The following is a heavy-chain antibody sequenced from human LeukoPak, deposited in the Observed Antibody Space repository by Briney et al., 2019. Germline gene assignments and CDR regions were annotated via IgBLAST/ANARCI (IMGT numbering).Heavy chain of an antibody. D-gene: IGHD6-6*01. Sequence: GGSLRLSCAASGFTFSSYSMNWVRQAPGKGLEWVSSISSSSSYIYYAGSVKGRFTISRDNVKNSLYLQMNSLRAEDTAVYYCASASSIYYYYGMDVWGKGTTVTVSS. CDR2: ISSSSSYI. V-gene: IGHV3-21*01. CDR1: GFTFSSYS. J-gene: IGHJ6*04. CDR3: ASASSIYYYYGMDV.